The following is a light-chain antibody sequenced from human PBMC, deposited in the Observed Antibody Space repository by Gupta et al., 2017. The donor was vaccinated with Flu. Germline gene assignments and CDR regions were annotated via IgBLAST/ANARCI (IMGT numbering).Light chain of an antibody. CDR1: QNIDSW. Sequence: PSCLSASLGARVTITCRASQNIDSWLAWYQQRPGKAPSLLIYKASKLQSGVPSRFSGSGSGTEFTLAISSLQPDDLATYYCQQDNNYPWTFGQGTKV. V-gene: IGKV1-5*03. CDR2: KAS. CDR3: QQDNNYPWT. J-gene: IGKJ1*01.